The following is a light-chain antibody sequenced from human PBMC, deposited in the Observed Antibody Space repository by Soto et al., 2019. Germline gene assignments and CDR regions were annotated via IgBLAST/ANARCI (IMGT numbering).Light chain of an antibody. CDR1: SSDVGAYNY. J-gene: IGLJ2*01. CDR2: EVT. CDR3: TSYSSSSPVL. Sequence: QSALTQPASVSGSLGQSITISCTGTSSDVGAYNYVSWYQQHPDKAPKLLIFEVTNRPSGVSGRFSGSKSGITASLSISGIQPEDEADYYCTSYSSSSPVLFGGGTQLTV. V-gene: IGLV2-14*01.